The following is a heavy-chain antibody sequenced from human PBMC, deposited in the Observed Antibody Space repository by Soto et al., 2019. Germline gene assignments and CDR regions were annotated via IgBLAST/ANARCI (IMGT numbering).Heavy chain of an antibody. V-gene: IGHV4-4*07. CDR2: IFSSGST. CDR3: AREGSYSAYNFAHGIQLWSFDF. CDR1: GGSFHGFY. Sequence: SETLSLTCAVYGGSFHGFYWSWVRRPAGKGLEWIGRIFSSGSTSFNPSLESRVAMSVDTSKNHFSLNLSSVTAADMAVYYCAREGSYSAYNFAHGIQLWSFDFWGQGALVTVSS. D-gene: IGHD5-12*01. J-gene: IGHJ4*02.